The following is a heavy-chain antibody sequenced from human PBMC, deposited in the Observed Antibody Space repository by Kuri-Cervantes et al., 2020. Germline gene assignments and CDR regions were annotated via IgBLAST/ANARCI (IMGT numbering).Heavy chain of an antibody. CDR1: GNTFTSYY. CDR3: ARGGSGSYQYYFDY. CDR2: INPSGDSA. D-gene: IGHD1-26*01. Sequence: ASVKVSCKALGNTFTSYYMHWVRQVPGQGLEWMGIINPSGDSAKYAQKFQGRVTMTRDTSTSTLYMELNSLNSEDTAVYFCARGGSGSYQYYFDYWGQGTLVTVSS. V-gene: IGHV1-46*01. J-gene: IGHJ4*02.